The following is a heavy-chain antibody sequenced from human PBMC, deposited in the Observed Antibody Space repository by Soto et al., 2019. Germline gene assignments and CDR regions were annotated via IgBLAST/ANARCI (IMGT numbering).Heavy chain of an antibody. J-gene: IGHJ6*02. V-gene: IGHV1-58*01. CDR3: AADPLYIVGATNDYYYYGMDV. D-gene: IGHD1-26*01. CDR2: IVVGSGNT. CDR1: GFTFTSSA. Sequence: SVKVSCKASGFTFTSSAVQWVRQARGQRLEWIGWIVVGSGNTNYAQKFQERVTITRDMSTSTAYMELSSLRSEDTAVYYCAADPLYIVGATNDYYYYGMDVWGQGTTVTVSS.